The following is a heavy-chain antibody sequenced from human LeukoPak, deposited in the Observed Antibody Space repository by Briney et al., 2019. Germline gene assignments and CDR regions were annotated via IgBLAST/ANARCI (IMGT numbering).Heavy chain of an antibody. V-gene: IGHV3-23*01. CDR3: AKDFTDYGDSYFDY. J-gene: IGHJ4*02. D-gene: IGHD4-17*01. Sequence: PGGSLRLSCAASGFTFSSYAMSWVRQAPGKGLEWVSAISGSGASTYYADSVKGRFTISRDNSKNTLYLQMNSLRAEDTAVYYCAKDFTDYGDSYFDYWGQGTLVTVSS. CDR2: ISGSGAST. CDR1: GFTFSSYA.